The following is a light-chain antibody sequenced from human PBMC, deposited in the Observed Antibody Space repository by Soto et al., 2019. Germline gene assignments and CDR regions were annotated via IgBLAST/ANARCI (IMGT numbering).Light chain of an antibody. CDR3: QQRFDWPKIT. CDR1: QIVSSTY. Sequence: EMVLTQSPGTLSLSPGERATLSCSASQIVSSTYLAWYRQKPGQAPRLVVSAASNRATGIPARFSGSGSGTDFTLTISSLEPEDFGVFYCQQRFDWPKITFGQGTRLEIK. J-gene: IGKJ5*01. CDR2: AAS. V-gene: IGKV3-11*01.